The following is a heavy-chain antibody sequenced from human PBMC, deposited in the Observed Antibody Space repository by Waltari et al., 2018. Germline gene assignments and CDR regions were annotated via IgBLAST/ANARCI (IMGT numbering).Heavy chain of an antibody. CDR2: SYYSGST. Sequence: QVQLQESGPGLVKPSETLSLTCTASGGSISSYNWSWIRQPPGKGLEGIGYSYYSGSTNYNPSLKSRVTISGDTSKNQFSLKLSSVTAADTAVYYCARGRIAAPVDYWGQGTLVTVSS. J-gene: IGHJ4*02. D-gene: IGHD6-6*01. CDR3: ARGRIAAPVDY. V-gene: IGHV4-59*01. CDR1: GGSISSYN.